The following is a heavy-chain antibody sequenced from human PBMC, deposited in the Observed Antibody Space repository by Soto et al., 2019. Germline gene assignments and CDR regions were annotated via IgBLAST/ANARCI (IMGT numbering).Heavy chain of an antibody. Sequence: EVQLLESGGGLVQPGGSLRLSCAASGLTFASYAMTWVRQAPGKGLEWVSDIRGSGGGTYYADSVKGRFTISRDNSKNTLYVQMNRLIAEDPAVYYWAKDRGYGYGDYWVDNWGEGTLVTVSS. J-gene: IGHJ4*02. CDR2: IRGSGGGT. V-gene: IGHV3-23*01. CDR1: GLTFASYA. D-gene: IGHD4-17*01. CDR3: AKDRGYGYGDYWVDN.